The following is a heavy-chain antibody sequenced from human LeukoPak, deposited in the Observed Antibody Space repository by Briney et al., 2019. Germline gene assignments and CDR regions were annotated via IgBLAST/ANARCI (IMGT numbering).Heavy chain of an antibody. CDR3: AVVGSSWFGYYYYGMDV. D-gene: IGHD6-13*01. V-gene: IGHV1-8*01. Sequence: VASVKVSCKASGYTFTSYDINWVRQATGQGLEWMGWMNPNSGNTGYAQKFQGRVTMTRNTSISTAYMELSSLRSEDTAVYYCAVVGSSWFGYYYYGMDVWGQGTTVTVSS. CDR2: MNPNSGNT. J-gene: IGHJ6*02. CDR1: GYTFTSYD.